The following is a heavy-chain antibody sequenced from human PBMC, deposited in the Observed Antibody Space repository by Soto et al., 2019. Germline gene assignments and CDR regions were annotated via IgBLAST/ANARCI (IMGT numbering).Heavy chain of an antibody. J-gene: IGHJ6*03. D-gene: IGHD2-15*01. Sequence: GGSLRLSCAASGFTVSSNYMSWVRQAPGKGLEWVSVIYSGGSTYYADSVKGRFTISRYNSKNTLYLQMNSLRAEDTAVYYCARATRGYCSGGSCHQYYYYYYMDVWGKGTTVTVSS. CDR1: GFTVSSNY. CDR2: IYSGGST. V-gene: IGHV3-53*04. CDR3: ARATRGYCSGGSCHQYYYYYYMDV.